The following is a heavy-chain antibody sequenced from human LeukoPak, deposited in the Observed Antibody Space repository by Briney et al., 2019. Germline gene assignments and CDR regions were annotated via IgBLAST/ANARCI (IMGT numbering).Heavy chain of an antibody. CDR1: GGSISTYY. D-gene: IGHD3-16*01. CDR2: IHYSGTT. Sequence: PSETLSLTCAVSGGSISTYYWSWIRQPPGRGLEWTGYIHYSGTTNSNPSLKSRVTISVDTSKNQFSLKLTSVTAADTAVYYCARADTWPYFFDYWGQGTLVTVSS. V-gene: IGHV4-59*01. CDR3: ARADTWPYFFDY. J-gene: IGHJ4*02.